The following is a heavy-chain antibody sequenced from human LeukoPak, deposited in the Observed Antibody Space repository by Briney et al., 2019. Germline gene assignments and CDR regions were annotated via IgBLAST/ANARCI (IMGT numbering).Heavy chain of an antibody. J-gene: IGHJ4*02. CDR1: GFTFDDYA. CDR2: MYTLGNT. CDR3: AGDRSGYRGSFDY. D-gene: IGHD5-12*01. V-gene: IGHV3-66*01. Sequence: GGSLRLSCAASGFTFDDYAMHWVRQAPGKGLEWVSVMYTLGNTYYADSVRGRFTISRDNSKNTLYLQMNSLRAEDTAVYYCAGDRSGYRGSFDYWGQGTLVTVSS.